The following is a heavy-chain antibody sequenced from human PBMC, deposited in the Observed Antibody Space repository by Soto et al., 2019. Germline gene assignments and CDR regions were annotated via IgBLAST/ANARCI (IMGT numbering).Heavy chain of an antibody. J-gene: IGHJ3*02. CDR3: ASYYYDSSGYPDAFDI. D-gene: IGHD3-22*01. CDR2: IKQDGSEK. V-gene: IGHV3-7*01. Sequence: GGSLRLSCAASGFTFSSYWMSWVRQAPGKGLEWVANIKQDGSEKYYVDSVKGRFTISRDNAKNSLYLQMNSLRAEDTAVYYCASYYYDSSGYPDAFDIWGQGTMVTVSS. CDR1: GFTFSSYW.